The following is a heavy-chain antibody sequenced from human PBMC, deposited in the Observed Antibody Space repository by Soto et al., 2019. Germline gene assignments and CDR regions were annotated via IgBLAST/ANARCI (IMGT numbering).Heavy chain of an antibody. V-gene: IGHV4-31*03. Sequence: QVQLQESGPGLVKPSQTLSLTCTVSGGSISSGGYYWSWIRQHPGKGLEWIGYIYYSGSTYYNPSLKSRVTISVDTSKNQFSLKLSSVTAADTAMYYCASYLWYGDYRVAAFDIWGQGTMVTVSS. CDR3: ASYLWYGDYRVAAFDI. CDR1: GGSISSGGYY. J-gene: IGHJ3*02. CDR2: IYYSGST. D-gene: IGHD4-17*01.